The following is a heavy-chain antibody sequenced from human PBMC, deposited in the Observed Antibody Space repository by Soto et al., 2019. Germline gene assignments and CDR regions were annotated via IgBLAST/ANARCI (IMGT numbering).Heavy chain of an antibody. CDR1: GGSISSSSYY. Sequence: QLQLQESGPGLVKPSETLSLTCTVSGGSISSSSYYWGWIRQPPGKGLEWIGSIYYSGSTYYNPSLKSRVTISVDTSKNQFSLKLSSVTAADTAVYYCARAWFGATDDAFDIWGQGTMVTVSS. D-gene: IGHD3-10*01. CDR3: ARAWFGATDDAFDI. J-gene: IGHJ3*02. CDR2: IYYSGST. V-gene: IGHV4-39*01.